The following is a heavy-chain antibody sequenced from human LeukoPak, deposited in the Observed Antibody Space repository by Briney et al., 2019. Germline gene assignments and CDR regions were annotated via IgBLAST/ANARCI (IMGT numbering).Heavy chain of an antibody. Sequence: GGSLRLSCAASGFTFSSSWMHWVRQAPGKGLVWVSRIDGDGSSTKYADSVMGRFTISRDNAKNTLYLQMNSLRAEDTAVYYCAKELVVRAGDYFDYWGQGTLVTVSS. V-gene: IGHV3-74*03. J-gene: IGHJ4*02. D-gene: IGHD2-2*01. CDR1: GFTFSSSW. CDR3: AKELVVRAGDYFDY. CDR2: IDGDGSST.